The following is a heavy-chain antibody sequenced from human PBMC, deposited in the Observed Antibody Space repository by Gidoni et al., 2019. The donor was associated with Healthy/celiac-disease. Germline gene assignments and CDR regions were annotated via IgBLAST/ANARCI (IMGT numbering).Heavy chain of an antibody. J-gene: IGHJ4*02. CDR2: IYYSGST. CDR3: ARGFYGSGSYMCDY. Sequence: QVQLQESGPGLVKPSQPLSLTCTVSGGSLSSGGYYWSWIRQHPGKGLEWIGYIYYSGSTYYNPSLKSRVTISVDTSKNQFSLKLSSVTAADTAVYYCARGFYGSGSYMCDYWGQGTLVTVSS. CDR1: GGSLSSGGYY. D-gene: IGHD3-10*01. V-gene: IGHV4-31*03.